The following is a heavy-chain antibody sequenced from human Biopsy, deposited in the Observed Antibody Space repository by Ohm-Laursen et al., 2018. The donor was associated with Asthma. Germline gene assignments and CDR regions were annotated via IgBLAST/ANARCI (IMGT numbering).Heavy chain of an antibody. CDR3: ARVDAIMISGDFYFYSGFDL. CDR1: GGTFRTYA. Sequence: GASVKVSCKASGGTFRTYAFNWVRQAPGQGLEWMGGITPMYGVPKVAQKFQGRVTITADESTSTAYMEMSSLRSEDTAVYYCARVDAIMISGDFYFYSGFDLWGQGTTVRVSS. J-gene: IGHJ6*02. V-gene: IGHV1-69*13. D-gene: IGHD3-16*01. CDR2: ITPMYGVP.